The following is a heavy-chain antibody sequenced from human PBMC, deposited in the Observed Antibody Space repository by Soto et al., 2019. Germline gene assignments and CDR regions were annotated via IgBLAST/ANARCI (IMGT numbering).Heavy chain of an antibody. CDR2: IFHTGNA. CDR1: GASISSGGYY. V-gene: IGHV4-61*08. J-gene: IGHJ4*01. CDR3: ARAHAPTLPFDS. Sequence: PSETLSLTCSVSGASISSGGYYWSWIRQLPGKGLEWIGFIFHTGNANYNPSLKSRATISVDTSKNQFSLSLDSVTAADTAVYFCARAHAPTLPFDSWGQGTLVTVSS. D-gene: IGHD2-15*01.